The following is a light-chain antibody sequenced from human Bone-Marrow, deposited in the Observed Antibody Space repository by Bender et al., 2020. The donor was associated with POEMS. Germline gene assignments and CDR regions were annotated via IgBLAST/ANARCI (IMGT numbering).Light chain of an antibody. CDR1: SSNTGSGYD. CDR3: AAWDDSLTGWV. CDR2: GYN. J-gene: IGLJ3*02. V-gene: IGLV1-40*01. Sequence: QSALPQPASVSGSPGQSITISCTGSSSNTGSGYDINWYQHLPGTAPKLLIYGYNNRPSGVPDRFSGSKSGTSASLAITGLQAEDEGDYYCAAWDDSLTGWVFGGGTKLTVL.